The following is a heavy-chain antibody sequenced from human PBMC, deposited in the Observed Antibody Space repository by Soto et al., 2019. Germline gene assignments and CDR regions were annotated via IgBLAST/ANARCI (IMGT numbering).Heavy chain of an antibody. V-gene: IGHV3-7*01. CDR3: ASDEHSTTGVCPSHY. CDR2: SQQYGSGK. CDR1: GFTFSSYW. D-gene: IGHD2-8*01. J-gene: IGHJ4*02. Sequence: GGSLRLSCAASGFTFSSYWMSWVLQAPGNGMERVANSQQYGSGKYYVDSVQGRFTISRDNGNNSLVMQMTSLSAEATAVCSCASDEHSTTGVCPSHYWGQGTLVTVSS.